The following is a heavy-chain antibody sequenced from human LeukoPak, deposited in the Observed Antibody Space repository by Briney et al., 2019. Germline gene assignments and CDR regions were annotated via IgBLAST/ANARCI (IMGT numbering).Heavy chain of an antibody. D-gene: IGHD3-10*01. J-gene: IGHJ4*02. CDR2: INPSGGST. Sequence: ASVKVSCKASGYTFTSYYMHWVRQAPGQGLEWMGIINPSGGSTSYAQKFQGRVTMTTDTSTSTAYMELRSLRSDDTAVYYCARVAYGSGPIQDYWGQGTLVTVSS. V-gene: IGHV1-46*01. CDR3: ARVAYGSGPIQDY. CDR1: GYTFTSYY.